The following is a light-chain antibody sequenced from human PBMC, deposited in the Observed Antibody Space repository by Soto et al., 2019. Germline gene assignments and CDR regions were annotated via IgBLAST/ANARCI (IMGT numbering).Light chain of an antibody. Sequence: DIQLTQSPSFLSASVGDRVIITCRASQAIANYLAWYQQKPGKAPNLLIYAASTLQSGVPSRFSGSGSGTEFTLTISSLQPEDFATYYCQQINYYPLTFGQGTKAEIK. J-gene: IGKJ1*01. V-gene: IGKV1-9*01. CDR2: AAS. CDR3: QQINYYPLT. CDR1: QAIANY.